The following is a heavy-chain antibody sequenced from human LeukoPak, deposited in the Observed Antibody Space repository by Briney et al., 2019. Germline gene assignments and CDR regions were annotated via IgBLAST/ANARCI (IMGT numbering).Heavy chain of an antibody. D-gene: IGHD2-15*01. J-gene: IGHJ6*02. CDR1: GYTFTSYG. Sequence: GASVKVSCKASGYTFTSYGISWVRQAPGQGLEWMGWISVYNGNTNYAQKLQGRVTMTTDTSTSTAYMELRSLRSDDTAVYYCARYGLNGYCSGGSCSHYYYYGMDVWGQGTTVTVSS. CDR3: ARYGLNGYCSGGSCSHYYYYGMDV. CDR2: ISVYNGNT. V-gene: IGHV1-18*01.